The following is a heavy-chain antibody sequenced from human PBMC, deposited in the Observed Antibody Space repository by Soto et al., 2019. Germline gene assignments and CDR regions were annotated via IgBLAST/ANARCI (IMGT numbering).Heavy chain of an antibody. CDR3: ARAYSSSSRYFDY. Sequence: QVQLVQSGAEVKKPGASVKVSCKASGYTFTTYSITWVRQAPEQGLEWMGWISGSNGNTNYAQRLQGRVTMTTDTSTSTAYMELRSLTSDDTAVYYCARAYSSSSRYFDYWGQGDLVTVSS. D-gene: IGHD6-6*01. V-gene: IGHV1-18*01. CDR1: GYTFTTYS. J-gene: IGHJ4*02. CDR2: ISGSNGNT.